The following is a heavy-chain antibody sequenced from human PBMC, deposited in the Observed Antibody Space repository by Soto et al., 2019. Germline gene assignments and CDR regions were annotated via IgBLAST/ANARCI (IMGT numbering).Heavy chain of an antibody. J-gene: IGHJ6*03. V-gene: IGHV4-39*07. Sequence: SETLSLTCTVSGGSISSSSYYWGWIRQPPGKGLEWIGSIYYSGSTNYNPSLKSRVTISVDTSKNQFSLKLSSVTAADTAVYYCASTVTYYYYYMDVWGKRTTVTVSS. CDR2: IYYSGST. CDR1: GGSISSSSYY. CDR3: ASTVTYYYYYMDV. D-gene: IGHD4-4*01.